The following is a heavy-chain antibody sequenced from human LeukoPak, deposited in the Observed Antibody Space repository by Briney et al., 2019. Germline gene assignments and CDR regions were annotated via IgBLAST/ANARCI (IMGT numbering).Heavy chain of an antibody. CDR3: ASATRGGYYDH. J-gene: IGHJ5*02. V-gene: IGHV3-13*01. D-gene: IGHD3-22*01. CDR2: IGTAGDT. Sequence: GGSLRLSCAASGFSFSSYDFHWVRQRKGESPEWVSAIGTAGDTYYPGSVKGRFTISRENAKNSLYLQMNILEVGDTAVYYCASATRGGYYDHWGQGTLVTVSS. CDR1: GFSFSSYD.